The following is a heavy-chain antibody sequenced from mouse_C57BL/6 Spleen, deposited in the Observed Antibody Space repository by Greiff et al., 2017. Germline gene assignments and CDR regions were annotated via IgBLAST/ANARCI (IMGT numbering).Heavy chain of an antibody. Sequence: EVHLVESGGDLVKPGGSLKLSCAASGFTFSSYGLSWVRQTPDKRLVWVATISSGGSYTYYPDSVKGRFTISSDNAKNTLYLQMSSLKSEDTAMYYCARPEDDYDYAMDYWGQGTSVTVSS. V-gene: IGHV5-6*01. D-gene: IGHD2-4*01. CDR2: ISSGGSYT. CDR1: GFTFSSYG. CDR3: ARPEDDYDYAMDY. J-gene: IGHJ4*01.